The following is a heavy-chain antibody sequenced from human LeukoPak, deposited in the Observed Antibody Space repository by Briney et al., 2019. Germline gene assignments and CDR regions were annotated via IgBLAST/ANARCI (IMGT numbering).Heavy chain of an antibody. V-gene: IGHV3-23*01. J-gene: IGHJ4*02. CDR3: AKSMYSRGPFDY. D-gene: IGHD6-13*01. CDR2: ISNSGGIT. CDR1: GFTFSSYA. Sequence: PGGSLRLSCAASGFTFSSYAMSWVRQAPGKGLECVSAISNSGGITYYADSVKGRFTISRDNSKNTPCLQMNSLRAEDTAVYYCAKSMYSRGPFDYWGRGTLVTVSS.